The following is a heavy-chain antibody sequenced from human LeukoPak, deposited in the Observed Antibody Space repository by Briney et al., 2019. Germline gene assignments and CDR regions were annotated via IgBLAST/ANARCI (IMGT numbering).Heavy chain of an antibody. D-gene: IGHD2-2*01. CDR1: GFTFSSYA. Sequence: VGSLRLSCAASGFTFSSYAMSWVRQAPGKGLEWVSGISGSGGSTHYADSVKGRFTISRDNSKNTLYLQMNSLRAEDTAVYYCAKDRRGCTSTSCYYRFDYWGQGTLVTVSS. V-gene: IGHV3-23*01. CDR2: ISGSGGST. CDR3: AKDRRGCTSTSCYYRFDY. J-gene: IGHJ4*02.